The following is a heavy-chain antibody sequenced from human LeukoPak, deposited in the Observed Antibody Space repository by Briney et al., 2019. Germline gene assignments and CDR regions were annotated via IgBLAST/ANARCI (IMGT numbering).Heavy chain of an antibody. CDR2: ISGSGNTV. V-gene: IGHV3-23*01. CDR1: AFTFSNYA. Sequence: GGSLRLSCAASAFTFSNYAMNWVRQAPGKGLEWVSAISGSGNTVHYADSVKGRFTLSRDNSKSTLYLQMNSLTAEDTAVYYCAKAGGYYYYFYMDVWGKGTTVTVSS. CDR3: AKAGGYYYYFYMDV. J-gene: IGHJ6*03. D-gene: IGHD2-8*02.